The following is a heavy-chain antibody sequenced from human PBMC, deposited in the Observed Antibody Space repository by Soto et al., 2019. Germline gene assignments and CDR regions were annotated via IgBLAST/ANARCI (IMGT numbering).Heavy chain of an antibody. CDR3: GRWSGHHIGSYIHY. CDR2: IWYDGVNK. D-gene: IGHD3-3*01. V-gene: IGHV3-33*01. CDR1: GVSFSNDA. Sequence: PGGSLRLSCAASGVSFSNDAMHWVRQAPGKGLEWVAVIWYDGVNKFYLDSVKGRFTISRDNSKNMVFLQMNSLRGEDTAVYYCGRWSGHHIGSYIHYRGQGRLVTVSS. J-gene: IGHJ4*02.